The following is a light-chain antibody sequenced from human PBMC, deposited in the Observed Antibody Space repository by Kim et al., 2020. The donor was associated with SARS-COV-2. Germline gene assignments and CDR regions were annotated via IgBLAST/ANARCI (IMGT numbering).Light chain of an antibody. CDR3: QQSYSPTQIT. CDR2: GAS. CDR1: QSISNY. J-gene: IGKJ5*01. Sequence: SVGDRVIISCRASQSISNYLNLYQWRPGKAPKLLISGASSLHSGVPSRFSGSGSGTDFTLTISSLQPEDFATYYCQQSYSPTQITFGQGTRLEIK. V-gene: IGKV1-39*01.